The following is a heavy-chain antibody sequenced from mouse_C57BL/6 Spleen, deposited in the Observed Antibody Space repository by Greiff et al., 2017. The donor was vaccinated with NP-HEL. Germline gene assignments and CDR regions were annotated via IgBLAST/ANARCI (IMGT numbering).Heavy chain of an antibody. J-gene: IGHJ4*01. CDR3: VRRGAQAHYYAMDY. CDR1: GFTFNTYA. CDR2: IRSKSSNYAT. Sequence: EVMLVESGGGLVQPKGSLKLSCAASGFTFNTYAMHWVRQAPGKGLEWVARIRSKSSNYATYYADSVKDRFTISRDDSQSMLYLQMNNLKTEDTAMYYCVRRGAQAHYYAMDYWGQGTSVTVSS. D-gene: IGHD3-2*02. V-gene: IGHV10-3*01.